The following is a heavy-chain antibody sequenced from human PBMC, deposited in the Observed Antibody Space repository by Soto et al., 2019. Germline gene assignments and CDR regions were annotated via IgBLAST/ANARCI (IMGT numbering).Heavy chain of an antibody. D-gene: IGHD6-13*01. V-gene: IGHV4-34*01. J-gene: IGHJ6*02. Sequence: SASLSLSCAVYGGSFSGYCGSWIRQPPGKGLEWIGGINHIGITYYNPSLKSRVTISVDTSKNQFSLKLSSVTAADTAVYYCARGSSWSYYYGMDVWGQGTTVTVSS. CDR1: GGSFSGYC. CDR3: ARGSSWSYYYGMDV. CDR2: INHIGIT.